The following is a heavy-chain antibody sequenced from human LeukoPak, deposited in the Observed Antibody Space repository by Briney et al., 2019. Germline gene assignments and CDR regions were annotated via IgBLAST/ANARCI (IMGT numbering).Heavy chain of an antibody. V-gene: IGHV3-74*01. CDR3: AKGRQQWWTFDVLDN. CDR1: GFTFSRYW. CDR2: INSDGSTT. D-gene: IGHD5-18*01. J-gene: IGHJ3*02. Sequence: GGSLRLSCVASGFTFSRYWMHWVRQAPGKGLVWVSRINSDGSTTIYADSVKGRFTISRDNAKNTLYLQMNSLTPDDTAVYYCAKGRQQWWTFDVLDNWGQGTMVSVSS.